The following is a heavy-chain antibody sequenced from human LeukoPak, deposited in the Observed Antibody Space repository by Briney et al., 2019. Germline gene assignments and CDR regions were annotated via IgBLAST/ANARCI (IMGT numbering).Heavy chain of an antibody. V-gene: IGHV3-23*01. Sequence: GGSLRLSCVASGFIFSSYAMNWVRQAPGKGLEWVSGISGSGGRTYYADSVKGRFTISRDNSKNTLFLQMNSLRAEDTAVYYCAKDRDVVTMVYAIDYWGQGALVTVSS. J-gene: IGHJ4*02. D-gene: IGHD2-8*01. CDR3: AKDRDVVTMVYAIDY. CDR2: ISGSGGRT. CDR1: GFIFSSYA.